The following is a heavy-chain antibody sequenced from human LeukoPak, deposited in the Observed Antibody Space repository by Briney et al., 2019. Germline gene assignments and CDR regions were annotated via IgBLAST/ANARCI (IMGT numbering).Heavy chain of an antibody. Sequence: SETLSLTCTVSGGSISSYYWSWIRQPPGKGLEWIGYFYYSGSTNYNPSLKSRVTISVDTSKNQFSLKLSSVTAADTAVYYCARGDIVAAGTFFDYWGQGTLVTVSS. D-gene: IGHD6-13*01. CDR1: GGSISSYY. V-gene: IGHV4-59*01. CDR3: ARGDIVAAGTFFDY. CDR2: FYYSGST. J-gene: IGHJ4*02.